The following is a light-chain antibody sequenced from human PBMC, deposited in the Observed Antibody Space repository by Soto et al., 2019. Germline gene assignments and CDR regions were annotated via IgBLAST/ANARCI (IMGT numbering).Light chain of an antibody. Sequence: EIAMTQYPATLSVSPGGRATRSCRASQSISDTLAWYQQKPGQTPRLLIYSASRGATGFPARFSGSGSGTDFTLTISSLQSEDFAVYCCQQYNNWPWTFGQGTKVDIK. CDR1: QSISDT. CDR3: QQYNNWPWT. J-gene: IGKJ1*01. V-gene: IGKV3-15*01. CDR2: SAS.